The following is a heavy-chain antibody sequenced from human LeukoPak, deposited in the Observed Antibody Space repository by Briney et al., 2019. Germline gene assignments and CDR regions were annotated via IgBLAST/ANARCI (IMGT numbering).Heavy chain of an antibody. V-gene: IGHV4-30-4*01. J-gene: IGHJ5*02. CDR3: VRANYGDYAGLGWFDP. D-gene: IGHD4-17*01. CDR2: IYYSGST. CDR1: GGSISSGDYY. Sequence: SETLSLTCTVSGGSISSGDYYWSWIRQPPGKGLEWIGYIYYSGSTYYNPSLKSRVTISVDTSKNQFSLKLSSVTAADTAVYYCVRANYGDYAGLGWFDPWGQGTLVTVSS.